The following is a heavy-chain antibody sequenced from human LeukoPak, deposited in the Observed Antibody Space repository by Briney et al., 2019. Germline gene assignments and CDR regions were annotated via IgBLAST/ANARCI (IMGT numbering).Heavy chain of an antibody. CDR2: INPSGGAT. Sequence: SCKAXGYTXTSYYIHWVRQAPGKGLEGMGVINPSGGATNYAQKFQGRVTMTRDTSTSTVYMELSSLRSEDTAVYFCARIDSTDYYTGYWGQGTLVTVSS. V-gene: IGHV1-46*01. CDR3: ARIDSTDYYTGY. CDR1: GYTXTSYY. D-gene: IGHD3-22*01. J-gene: IGHJ4*02.